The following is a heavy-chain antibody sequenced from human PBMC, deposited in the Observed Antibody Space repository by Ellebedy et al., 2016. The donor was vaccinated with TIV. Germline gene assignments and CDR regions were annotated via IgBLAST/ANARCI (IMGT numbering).Heavy chain of an antibody. CDR2: IIPIFGTT. D-gene: IGHD3-16*01. CDR1: GGTLGTFA. V-gene: IGHV1-69*13. CDR3: AAGLAMGI. Sequence: AASVKVSCKPSGGTLGTFAVSWVRQAPGQGLEWMGEIIPIFGTTNYAQNFQDRVTISADEFMSTVYMDLSSLRSEDTAVYYCAAGLAMGIWGQGTMVTVSS. J-gene: IGHJ3*02.